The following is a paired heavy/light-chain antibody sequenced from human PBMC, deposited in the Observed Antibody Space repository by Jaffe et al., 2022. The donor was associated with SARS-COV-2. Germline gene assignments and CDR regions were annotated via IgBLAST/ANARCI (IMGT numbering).Light chain of an antibody. V-gene: IGKV3-20*01. CDR1: QSVSSSY. J-gene: IGKJ2*01. Sequence: EIVLTQSPGTLSLSPGERATLSCRASQSVSSSYLAWYQQKPGQAPRLLIYGASSRATGIPDRFSGSGSGTDFTLTISRLEPEDFAVYYCQQYGSSPVGYTFGQGTKLEIK. CDR3: QQYGSSPVGYT. CDR2: GAS.
Heavy chain of an antibody. V-gene: IGHV3-30-3*01. D-gene: IGHD2-15*01. CDR2: ISYDGSNK. CDR1: GFTFSSYA. CDR3: ARDIVVVVAATGAVGFDY. Sequence: QVQLVESGGGVVQPGRSLRLSCAASGFTFSSYAMHWVRQAPGKGLEWVAVISYDGSNKYYADSVKGRFTISRDNSKNTLYLQMNSLRAEDTAVYYCARDIVVVVAATGAVGFDYWGQGTLVTVSS. J-gene: IGHJ4*02.